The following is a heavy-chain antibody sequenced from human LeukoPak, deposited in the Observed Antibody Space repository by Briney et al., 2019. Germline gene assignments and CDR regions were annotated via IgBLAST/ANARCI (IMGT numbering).Heavy chain of an antibody. D-gene: IGHD7-27*01. J-gene: IGHJ1*01. CDR3: ARSSGAEAADFQH. Sequence: SETLSLTCTVSGGSISSYYWSWIRQPPGKGLEWIGYIYYSGSTNYNPSLKSRVTISVDTSKNQFSLKLSSVTAADTAVYYCARSSGAEAADFQHWGQGTLVTVSS. V-gene: IGHV4-59*08. CDR1: GGSISSYY. CDR2: IYYSGST.